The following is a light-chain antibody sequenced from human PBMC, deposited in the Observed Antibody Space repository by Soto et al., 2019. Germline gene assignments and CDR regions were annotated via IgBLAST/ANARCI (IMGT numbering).Light chain of an antibody. CDR1: GNDVGGYTF. Sequence: QSVLTQPASVSGSPGQSISISCTGTGNDVGGYTFVSWYQQHPDKVPKLVIFDVNRRPSGVSDRFSGSKSVNAASLTISGLQDEDESYYYCCSYTATTTYVFGTGTKLTVL. J-gene: IGLJ1*01. V-gene: IGLV2-14*03. CDR3: CSYTATTTYV. CDR2: DVN.